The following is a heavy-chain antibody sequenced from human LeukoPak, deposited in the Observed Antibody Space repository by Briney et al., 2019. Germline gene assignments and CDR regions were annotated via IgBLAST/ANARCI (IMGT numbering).Heavy chain of an antibody. CDR1: GFTFGDYA. J-gene: IGHJ4*02. CDR3: TGDSSGSIPYYFDY. Sequence: PGGSLRPSCTASGFTFGDYAMSWVRQAPGKGLEWVGFIRSKAYGGTTEHAASVKGRFTISRDDSKSIAYLQMNSLKTEDTAVYYCTGDSSGSIPYYFDYWGQGTLVTVSS. D-gene: IGHD3-22*01. CDR2: IRSKAYGGTT. V-gene: IGHV3-49*04.